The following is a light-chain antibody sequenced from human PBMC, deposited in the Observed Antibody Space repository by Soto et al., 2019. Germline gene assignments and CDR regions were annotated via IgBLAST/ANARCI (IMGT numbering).Light chain of an antibody. CDR2: VAF. CDR3: QKSFRSPIT. CDR1: QSIALS. J-gene: IGKJ5*01. Sequence: DIQMTQAPSSLSASVVDTVTMTCRASQSIALSVNWYQQKPGKAPKLLIYVAFALESGVPSRFSGSGSGTEFTLTIRSLQPEDFATYYCQKSFRSPITFGQGTRLEIK. V-gene: IGKV1-39*01.